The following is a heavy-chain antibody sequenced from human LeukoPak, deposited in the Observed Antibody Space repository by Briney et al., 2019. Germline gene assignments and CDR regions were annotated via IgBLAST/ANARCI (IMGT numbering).Heavy chain of an antibody. Sequence: ASVKVSCKASGYTFTSYDINWVRQAPGQGLEWMGWVSGYNGNTNYAQKFEGRVAMTTDTSCSTAYMELRSLRSDDTAIYYCARGDWFDPWGQGTLVTVSS. V-gene: IGHV1-18*01. CDR1: GYTFTSYD. CDR3: ARGDWFDP. CDR2: VSGYNGNT. J-gene: IGHJ5*02. D-gene: IGHD2-21*01.